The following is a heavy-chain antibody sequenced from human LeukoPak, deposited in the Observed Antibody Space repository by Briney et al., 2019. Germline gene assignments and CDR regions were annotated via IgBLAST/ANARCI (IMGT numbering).Heavy chain of an antibody. Sequence: PGGSLRLSCAASAFTFSSYAMSWVRQAPGKGLEWVAVISYDGSNKYYADSVKGRFTISRDNSKNTLYLQMNSLRAEDTAVYYCAKAHGSSSCPDYWGQGTLVTVSS. J-gene: IGHJ4*02. CDR3: AKAHGSSSCPDY. D-gene: IGHD6-13*01. CDR1: AFTFSSYA. CDR2: ISYDGSNK. V-gene: IGHV3-30*18.